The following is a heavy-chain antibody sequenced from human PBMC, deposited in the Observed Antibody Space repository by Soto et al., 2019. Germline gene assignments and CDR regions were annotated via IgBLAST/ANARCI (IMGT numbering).Heavy chain of an antibody. Sequence: QVQLVQSGAEVKKPGASLKVSCKASGYSFTSYDMHWVRQAPGQGLEWMGRINPSDGNTWYAQKFQGRGTMTRDTSTSTVYMELSSLTSEDTAVYYCATDQAYTINWGQGTLVTVSS. V-gene: IGHV1-46*01. CDR1: GYSFTSYD. CDR3: ATDQAYTIN. CDR2: INPSDGNT. D-gene: IGHD2-2*01. J-gene: IGHJ4*02.